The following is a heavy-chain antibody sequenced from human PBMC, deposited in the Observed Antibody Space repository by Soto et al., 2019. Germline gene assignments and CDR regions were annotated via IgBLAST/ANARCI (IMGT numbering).Heavy chain of an antibody. Sequence: VQLVESGGGVVQPGRSLRLSCAASGFTFSDYAMHWVRQAPGKGLESVAVVSHDGRNTHYADSVKGRFTISRDSSNNTVSLEMTSLRAEETAVYYCAKGGRQWLVTSVFNYWGQGALVTVSS. D-gene: IGHD6-19*01. V-gene: IGHV3-30*18. CDR3: AKGGRQWLVTSVFNY. CDR2: VSHDGRNT. CDR1: GFTFSDYA. J-gene: IGHJ4*02.